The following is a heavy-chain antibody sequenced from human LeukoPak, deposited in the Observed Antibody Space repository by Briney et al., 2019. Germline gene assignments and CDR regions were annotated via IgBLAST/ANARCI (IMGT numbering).Heavy chain of an antibody. CDR3: AKDGGYCTNGVCYTPGYFQH. Sequence: GGTLRLSCAASGFTFSSYGMSWVRQAPGKGLEWVSAISGSGGSTYYAASVKGRFTISRDNSKNTLYLQMNSLRAEDTAVYYCAKDGGYCTNGVCYTPGYFQHWGQGTLVTVSS. D-gene: IGHD2-8*01. J-gene: IGHJ1*01. CDR1: GFTFSSYG. V-gene: IGHV3-23*01. CDR2: ISGSGGST.